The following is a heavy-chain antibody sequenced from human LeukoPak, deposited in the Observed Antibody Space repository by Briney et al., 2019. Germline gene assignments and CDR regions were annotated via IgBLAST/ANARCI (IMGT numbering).Heavy chain of an antibody. CDR3: ARLLHIVVVTAIKVSDY. V-gene: IGHV4-39*07. D-gene: IGHD2-21*02. CDR1: GGSISSNTYY. J-gene: IGHJ4*02. Sequence: SETLSLTCTVSGGSISSNTYYWGWIRQPPGKGLEWIGSIYYSGSTYYNPSLKSRVTISVDTSKNQFSLKLSSVTAADTAVYYCARLLHIVVVTAIKVSDYWGQGTLVTVSS. CDR2: IYYSGST.